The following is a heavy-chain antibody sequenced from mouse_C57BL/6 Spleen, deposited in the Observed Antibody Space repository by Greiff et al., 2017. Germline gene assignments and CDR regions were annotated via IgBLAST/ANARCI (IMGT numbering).Heavy chain of an antibody. D-gene: IGHD1-1*01. Sequence: QVQLQQSGAELARPGASVKLSCKASGYTFTSYGISWVKQRTGQGLEWIGEIYPRSGNTYYNEQFKGKATLTADKSSSTAYMELRSLTSEDSAVYFCARPYLTPVVATGYFDVCGTGTTVTVSS. CDR2: IYPRSGNT. V-gene: IGHV1-81*01. CDR1: GYTFTSYG. J-gene: IGHJ1*03. CDR3: ARPYLTPVVATGYFDV.